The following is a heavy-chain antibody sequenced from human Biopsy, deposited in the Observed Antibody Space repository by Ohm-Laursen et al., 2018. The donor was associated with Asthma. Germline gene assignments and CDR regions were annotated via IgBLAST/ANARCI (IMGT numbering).Heavy chain of an antibody. CDR2: IWYDGSNK. Sequence: SSLRLSCAASGFVFRSHAMHWVRQAPGKGLEWVAVIWYDGSNKYYADSVKGRFTISRDNSKNTLYLQMNSPRAEDTAVYYCARSIYDFWSGYYGMDVWGQGTTVTVSS. J-gene: IGHJ6*02. D-gene: IGHD3-3*01. CDR3: ARSIYDFWSGYYGMDV. CDR1: GFVFRSHA. V-gene: IGHV3-33*08.